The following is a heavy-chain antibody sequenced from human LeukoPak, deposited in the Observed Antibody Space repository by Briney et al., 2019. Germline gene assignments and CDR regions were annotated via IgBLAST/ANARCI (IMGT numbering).Heavy chain of an antibody. V-gene: IGHV3-9*01. J-gene: IGHJ3*02. Sequence: GRSLRLSWAASGFTFDDYAMHWVRQPPGKGLEWVSGISWNSGIIDYADSVKGRFTISRDNAKSSLFLQMNSLRVEDTALYYCAREGLTVDAFDIWGPGTVVTVSS. CDR3: AREGLTVDAFDI. D-gene: IGHD2-21*02. CDR1: GFTFDDYA. CDR2: ISWNSGII.